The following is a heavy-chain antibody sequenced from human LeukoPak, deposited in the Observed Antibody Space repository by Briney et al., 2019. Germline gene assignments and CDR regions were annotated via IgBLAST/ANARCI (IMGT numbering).Heavy chain of an antibody. Sequence: ASVKVPCKASGYAFTGYNMHWVRKAPGQGLEWMGWINPNSGGTNYAQKFQGRVTMTRDTSISTAYMELSRLRSDDTAVYYCARSKPYGSGSYYLDAFDIWGQGTMVTVSS. CDR3: ARSKPYGSGSYYLDAFDI. CDR2: INPNSGGT. CDR1: GYAFTGYN. D-gene: IGHD3-10*01. J-gene: IGHJ3*02. V-gene: IGHV1-2*02.